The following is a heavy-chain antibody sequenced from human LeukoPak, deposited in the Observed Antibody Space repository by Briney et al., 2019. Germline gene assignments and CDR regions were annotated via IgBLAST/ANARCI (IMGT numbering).Heavy chain of an antibody. CDR3: ARNYYDSSGYQEATFNY. V-gene: IGHV3-33*01. J-gene: IGHJ4*02. Sequence: GGSLRLSCAASGFTFSNYGMHWVRQAPGKGLEWVAGIWYDGGYKYYADSVKGRFTISRDNSKNTLFLQMDSLRAEDTAVYYCARNYYDSSGYQEATFNYWGQGTLVSVSS. D-gene: IGHD3-22*01. CDR1: GFTFSNYG. CDR2: IWYDGGYK.